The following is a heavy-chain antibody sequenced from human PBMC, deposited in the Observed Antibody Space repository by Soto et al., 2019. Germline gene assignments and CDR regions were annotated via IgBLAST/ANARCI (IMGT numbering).Heavy chain of an antibody. J-gene: IGHJ4*02. D-gene: IGHD3-22*01. Sequence: KTSETLSLTCTVSGGSISSYYWSWIRQPPGKGLEWIGYIYYSGSTNYNPSLKSRVTISVDTSKNQFSLKLSSVTAADTAVYYCARYGHYYENFDYWCQGTLVTVSS. CDR3: ARYGHYYENFDY. V-gene: IGHV4-59*01. CDR2: IYYSGST. CDR1: GGSISSYY.